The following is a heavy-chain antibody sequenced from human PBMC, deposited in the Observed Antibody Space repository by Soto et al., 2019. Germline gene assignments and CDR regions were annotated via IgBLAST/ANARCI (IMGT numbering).Heavy chain of an antibody. CDR1: GYSFTSYW. V-gene: IGHV5-10-1*01. CDR2: IDPSDSYT. Sequence: GESLKISCKGSGYSFTSYWISWVRQMPGKGLEWMGRIDPSDSYTNYSPSFQGHVTISADKSISTAYLQWSGLKASDTAMYYCASREAARWLDYWGQGTLVTVSS. CDR3: ASREAARWLDY. D-gene: IGHD6-6*01. J-gene: IGHJ4*02.